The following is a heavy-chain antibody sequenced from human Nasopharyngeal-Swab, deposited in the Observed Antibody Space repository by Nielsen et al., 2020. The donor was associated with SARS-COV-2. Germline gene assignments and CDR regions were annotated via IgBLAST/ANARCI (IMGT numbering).Heavy chain of an antibody. J-gene: IGHJ6*02. CDR3: ARGGLSHYYYGMDV. Sequence: ASVKVSCKASGYTFTSYDINWVRQATGQGLEWMGWMNPNSGNTGYAQKFQGRVTMTRNTSISTAYMELSSLRSEDTAVHYCARGGLSHYYYGMDVWGQGTTVTVSS. CDR1: GYTFTSYD. CDR2: MNPNSGNT. D-gene: IGHD2/OR15-2a*01. V-gene: IGHV1-8*01.